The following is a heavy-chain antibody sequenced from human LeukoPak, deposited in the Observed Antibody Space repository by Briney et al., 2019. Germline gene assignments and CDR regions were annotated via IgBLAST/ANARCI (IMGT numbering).Heavy chain of an antibody. V-gene: IGHV4-34*01. CDR1: GGSFSGYY. CDR2: INHSGST. D-gene: IGHD3-22*01. Sequence: PSETLSLTCAVYGGSFSGYYWSWIRQPPGKGLEWIGEINHSGSTNYNPSLKSRVTISVDTSKNQFSLKLSSVTAADTAVYYCARGRDDSSGYFPWDYWGQGTLVTVSS. J-gene: IGHJ4*02. CDR3: ARGRDDSSGYFPWDY.